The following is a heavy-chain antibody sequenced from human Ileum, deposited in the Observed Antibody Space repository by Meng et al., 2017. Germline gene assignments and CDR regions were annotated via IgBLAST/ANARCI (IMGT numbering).Heavy chain of an antibody. J-gene: IGHJ4*02. CDR3: VRHGGKYFDS. Sequence: VPPPAAGAGVVGPSGTLSLTCPVSGGSSSSSFYWSWVRQSPGKGLEWIGQIYLAGSPNYNPSLESRVTISVDKSKNQFSLRLTSVTAADTAIFYCVRHGGKYFDSWGQGTLVTVSS. D-gene: IGHD2-15*01. V-gene: IGHV4-4*02. CDR1: GGSSSSSFY. CDR2: IYLAGSP.